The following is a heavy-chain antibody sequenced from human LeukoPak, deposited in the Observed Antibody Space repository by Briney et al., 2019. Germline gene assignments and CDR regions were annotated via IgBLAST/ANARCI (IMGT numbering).Heavy chain of an antibody. CDR2: INNGGSST. D-gene: IGHD6-13*01. V-gene: IGHV3-74*01. J-gene: IGHJ6*04. CDR1: GITFSSYW. Sequence: GGFLRPSCAASGITFSSYWLHWGRPAPGKGLVLVSRINNGGSSTSYADSVKGRFTISRDNAKNTLYLQMNSLRAEDTAMYYCARDDGIAAAGNYYYYGMDVWGKGTTVTVSS. CDR3: ARDDGIAAAGNYYYYGMDV.